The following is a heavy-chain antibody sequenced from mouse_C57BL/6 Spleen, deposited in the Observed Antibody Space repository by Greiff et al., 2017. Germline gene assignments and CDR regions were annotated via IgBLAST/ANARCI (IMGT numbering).Heavy chain of an antibody. CDR3: TTRDDYEANYFDY. Sequence: EVQLQQSGAELVRPGASVKLSCTASGFNIKDDYMHWVKQRPEQGLEWIGWIDPENGDTEYASKFQGKATITADTSSNTAYLQLSSLTSEDTAVYYCTTRDDYEANYFDYWGQGTTLTVSS. CDR1: GFNIKDDY. D-gene: IGHD2-4*01. CDR2: IDPENGDT. V-gene: IGHV14-4*01. J-gene: IGHJ2*01.